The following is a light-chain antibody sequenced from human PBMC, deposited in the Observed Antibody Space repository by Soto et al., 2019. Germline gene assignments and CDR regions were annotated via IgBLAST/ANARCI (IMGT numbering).Light chain of an antibody. V-gene: IGLV1-44*01. J-gene: IGLJ2*01. CDR2: SDN. Sequence: QSVLTQPPSASGTPGQRVTISCSGSSSNIGSNIVNWYQQLPGTAPKLLIYSDNQRPSGVPDRFSGSKSGTSASLAISGLHSEDEADYYCAAWDDSLNGVVFGGGTKLTVL. CDR3: AAWDDSLNGVV. CDR1: SSNIGSNI.